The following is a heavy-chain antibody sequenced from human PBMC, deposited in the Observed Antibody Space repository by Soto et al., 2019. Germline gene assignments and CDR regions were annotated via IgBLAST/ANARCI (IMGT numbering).Heavy chain of an antibody. D-gene: IGHD2-15*01. CDR3: AGSRGSGFDF. CDR1: DYTFNSYG. J-gene: IGHJ4*02. CDR2: LSGDNGDI. V-gene: IGHV1-18*01. Sequence: QVQLVQSGDELKKPGASVKVSCKASDYTFNSYGISWVRKAPGQGLEWMGWLSGDNGDIKYAQKFQGRVTMTTDISTSTVYMELRSLSSDDTAVYFCAGSRGSGFDFWGQGTLVTVSS.